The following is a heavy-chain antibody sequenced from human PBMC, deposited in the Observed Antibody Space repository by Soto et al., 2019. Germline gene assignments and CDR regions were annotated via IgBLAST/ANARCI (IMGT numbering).Heavy chain of an antibody. D-gene: IGHD3-22*01. Sequence: LSLTCAASGFTFSSYWMSWVRQAPGKGLEWVANIKQDGSEKYYVDSVKGRFTISRDNAKNSLYLQMNSLRAEDTAVYYCARDTGYYDSSGAYYYYGMDVWGQGTTVTVSS. CDR1: GFTFSSYW. J-gene: IGHJ6*02. V-gene: IGHV3-7*05. CDR3: ARDTGYYDSSGAYYYYGMDV. CDR2: IKQDGSEK.